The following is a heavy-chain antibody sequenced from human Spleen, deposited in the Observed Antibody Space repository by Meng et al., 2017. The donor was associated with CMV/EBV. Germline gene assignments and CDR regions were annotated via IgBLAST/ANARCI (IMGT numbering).Heavy chain of an antibody. Sequence: SETLSLTCAVSGTAFSGHYWSWIRQSPGEGLEWIGDINHSGTTNYNPALKSRLNISIDTSKNQFSLKLSSVTAADTALYYCARLARGAPAAIDYWGQGTLVTVSS. CDR3: ARLARGAPAAIDY. V-gene: IGHV4-34*01. CDR2: INHSGTT. J-gene: IGHJ4*02. D-gene: IGHD2-2*01. CDR1: GTAFSGHY.